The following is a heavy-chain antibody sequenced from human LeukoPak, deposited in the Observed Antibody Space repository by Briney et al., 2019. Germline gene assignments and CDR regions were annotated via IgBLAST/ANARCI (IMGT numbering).Heavy chain of an antibody. CDR1: GGTFSSYA. J-gene: IGHJ4*02. D-gene: IGHD1-26*01. CDR3: ARDYPYYPFDY. CDR2: IIPILGIA. V-gene: IGHV1-69*04. Sequence: SVKVSCKASGGTFSSYAISWVRQAPGQGLEWMGRIIPILGIANYAQKFQGRVTITADKSTSTAYMELSSLRSEDTAVYYCARDYPYYPFDYWGQGTLVTVSS.